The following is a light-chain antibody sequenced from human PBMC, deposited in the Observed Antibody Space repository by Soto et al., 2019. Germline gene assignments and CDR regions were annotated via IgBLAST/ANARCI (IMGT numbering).Light chain of an antibody. Sequence: DIQMTQSPSNLSASVGDRVTITCRASQSITNWLAWYQERPGKAPELLIYAASSLPSGIPSRFGGSGSGTEFSLTISSLQPGDVATDYCQHFNNYPWTFGQGTKVDIK. CDR1: QSITNW. J-gene: IGKJ1*01. V-gene: IGKV1-5*01. CDR2: AAS. CDR3: QHFNNYPWT.